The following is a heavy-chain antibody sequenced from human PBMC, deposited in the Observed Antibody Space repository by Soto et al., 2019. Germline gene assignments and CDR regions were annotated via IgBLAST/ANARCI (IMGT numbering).Heavy chain of an antibody. CDR1: GFTFDDYA. Sequence: EVQLVESGGGLVQPGRSLRLSCAASGFTFDDYAMHWVRQAPGKGLEWVSGISWNSGSIGYADSVNGRFTISRDNAKNSLYLQMNSLRAEDTALYYCAKAGVVVVAATPLFDIWGQGTMVTVSS. CDR2: ISWNSGSI. D-gene: IGHD2-15*01. V-gene: IGHV3-9*01. CDR3: AKAGVVVVAATPLFDI. J-gene: IGHJ3*02.